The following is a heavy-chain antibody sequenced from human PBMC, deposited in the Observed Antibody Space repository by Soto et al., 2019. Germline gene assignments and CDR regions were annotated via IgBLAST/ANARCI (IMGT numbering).Heavy chain of an antibody. CDR3: ERAPVDTEYDYYYYYGMDV. Sequence: ASVKVSCKASGYTFTGYYMHWVRQAPGQGLEWMGWINPNSGGTNYAQKFQGWVTMTRDTSISTAYMELSRLRFDDTAVYYCERAPVDTEYDYYYYYGMDVWGQGTTVTVSS. J-gene: IGHJ6*02. D-gene: IGHD5-18*01. CDR1: GYTFTGYY. V-gene: IGHV1-2*04. CDR2: INPNSGGT.